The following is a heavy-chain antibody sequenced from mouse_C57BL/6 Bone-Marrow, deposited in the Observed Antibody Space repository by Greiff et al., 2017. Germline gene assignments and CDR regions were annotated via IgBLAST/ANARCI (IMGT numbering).Heavy chain of an antibody. CDR3: ARYYDYDGGFDY. J-gene: IGHJ2*01. D-gene: IGHD2-4*01. V-gene: IGHV1-53*01. CDR1: GYTFTSYW. CDR2: INPSNGGT. Sequence: QVHVKQPGTELVKPGASVKLSCKASGYTFTSYWMHWVKQRPGQGLEWIGNINPSNGGTNYNEKFKSKATLTVYKSSSTAYMQLSSLTSEDSAVYYCARYYDYDGGFDYWGQGTTLTVSS.